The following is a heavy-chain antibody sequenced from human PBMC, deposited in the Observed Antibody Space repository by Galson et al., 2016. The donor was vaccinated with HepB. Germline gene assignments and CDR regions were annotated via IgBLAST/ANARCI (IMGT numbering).Heavy chain of an antibody. J-gene: IGHJ4*02. CDR1: GGSISSGSYY. CDR3: ARALISRSETFDY. Sequence: TLSLTCTVSGGSISSGSYYWSWIRQPAGKRLEWIGHIYTSGSTSYSPSLKSRVTISVDTSTNQFSLNLSSVTAADTAVYYCARALISRSETFDYWGQGSLVTVSS. D-gene: IGHD6-6*01. CDR2: IYTSGST. V-gene: IGHV4-61*09.